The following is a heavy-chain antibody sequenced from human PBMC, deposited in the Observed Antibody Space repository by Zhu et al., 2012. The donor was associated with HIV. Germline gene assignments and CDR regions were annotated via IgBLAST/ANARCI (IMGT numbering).Heavy chain of an antibody. D-gene: IGHD6-19*01. CDR3: AKTRTSGWYSYAFHV. CDR1: GGSISSSYSF. CDR2: AYYGGTT. J-gene: IGHJ3*01. V-gene: IGHV4-39*01. Sequence: QLLLQESGPGLVKPSETLSLTCTVSGGSISSSYSFWGWVRQTPGKGLEWIGSAYYGGTTYYTPSLMSRLTISVDTSKNQCSLRLSSVTAADTGLYYCAKTRTSGWYSYAFHVWGQGTTVTVSS.